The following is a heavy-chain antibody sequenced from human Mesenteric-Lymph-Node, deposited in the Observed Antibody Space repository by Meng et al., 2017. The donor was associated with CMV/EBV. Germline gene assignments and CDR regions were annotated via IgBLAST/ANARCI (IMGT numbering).Heavy chain of an antibody. D-gene: IGHD3-10*01. V-gene: IGHV4-34*01. CDR1: GGSCSGYY. CDR3: ARGPLWFGIFDY. J-gene: IGHJ4*02. CDR2: INHSGRT. Sequence: TRAVYGGSCSGYYWSWIHQPPGKGLEWSGEINHSGRTYYNPSLKSRVTISGDTSKNQFSLKLSSVTAADTAVYYCARGPLWFGIFDYWGQGTLVTVSS.